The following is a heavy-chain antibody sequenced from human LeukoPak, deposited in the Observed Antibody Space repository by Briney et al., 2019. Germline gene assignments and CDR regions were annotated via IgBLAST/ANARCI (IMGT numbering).Heavy chain of an antibody. D-gene: IGHD2-21*02. CDR1: GGSISSYS. J-gene: IGHJ3*02. V-gene: IGHV4-4*07. CDR3: ASRDANTAAAFDI. CDR2: MYTSGIT. Sequence: SETLSLTCTVSGGSISSYSWSWIRQPAGKGLEWIGHMYTSGITNYNPSLKSRVTMSVDTSKKQFSLKLSSVTAADTAAYYCASRDANTAAAFDIWGQGTMLTVSS.